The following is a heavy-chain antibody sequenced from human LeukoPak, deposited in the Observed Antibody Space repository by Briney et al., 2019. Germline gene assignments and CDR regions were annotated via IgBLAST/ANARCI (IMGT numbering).Heavy chain of an antibody. CDR1: GFTFSSYG. J-gene: IGHJ4*02. D-gene: IGHD3-16*02. CDR3: AMMGELSLYFDY. Sequence: PGRSLRLSCAASGFTFSSYGMHWVRQAPGKGLEWVAVISYDGSNKYYADSVKGRFTISRDNSKNTLYLQMNSLRAEDTAVYYCAMMGELSLYFDYWGQGTLVTVSS. V-gene: IGHV3-30*03. CDR2: ISYDGSNK.